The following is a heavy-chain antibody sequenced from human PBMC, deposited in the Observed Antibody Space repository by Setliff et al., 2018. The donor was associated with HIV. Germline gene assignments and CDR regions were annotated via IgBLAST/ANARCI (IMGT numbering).Heavy chain of an antibody. V-gene: IGHV1-18*01. J-gene: IGHJ3*01. CDR2: INVHNGDT. D-gene: IGHD6-13*01. CDR1: GYRFNTYG. CDR3: ARGLPADGYAFDL. Sequence: ASVKVSCKASGYRFNTYGITWVRHAPGQGLEWMGWINVHNGDTKFAQRFQDRLTMTTDTSTTTAYMDLRSLRSDDTAVYYCARGLPADGYAFDLWGQGTMVTVSS.